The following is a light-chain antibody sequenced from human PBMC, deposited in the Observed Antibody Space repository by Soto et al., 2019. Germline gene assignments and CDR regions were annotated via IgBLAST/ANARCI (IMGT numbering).Light chain of an antibody. J-gene: IGKJ3*01. CDR3: QQYSNWPSGT. CDR2: GAS. CDR1: QSVSRN. V-gene: IGKV3-15*01. Sequence: EIVLTQSPATLSVSPGERATLSCRASQSVSRNLAWYQQKPGQAPRLLIYGASTRATGIPARFGGSGSGTGFTLTISSLKSADFAVYYCQQYSNWPSGTFGPGTKVDIQ.